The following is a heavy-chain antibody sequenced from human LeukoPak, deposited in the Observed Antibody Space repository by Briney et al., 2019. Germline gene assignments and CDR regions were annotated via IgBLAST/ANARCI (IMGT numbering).Heavy chain of an antibody. CDR1: GFTFSIYS. CDR3: AKNRKSSSSDFDY. J-gene: IGHJ4*02. D-gene: IGHD6-6*01. Sequence: GGSPRLSCAASGFTFSIYSLNWVRQAPGKGLEWVSSISSSSSFISYADSVKGRFTISRDNAKNSLYLQMNSLRAEDTAVYYCAKNRKSSSSDFDYWGQGTLVTVSS. V-gene: IGHV3-21*06. CDR2: ISSSSSFI.